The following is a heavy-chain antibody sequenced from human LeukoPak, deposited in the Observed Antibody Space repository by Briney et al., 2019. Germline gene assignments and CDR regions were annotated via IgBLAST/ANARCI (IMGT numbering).Heavy chain of an antibody. J-gene: IGHJ4*02. CDR3: ARQRPYGSGSYSPYYFDY. D-gene: IGHD3-10*01. V-gene: IGHV4-39*01. CDR1: GDSISSTNYY. Sequence: PSETLSLTCTVSGDSISSTNYYWGWIRQPPGKGLEWIGSIYYSGSTFNNPSLKSRVTISVDTSKNQFSLKVSSVTAADTAVYYCARQRPYGSGSYSPYYFDYWGQGTLVTVSS. CDR2: IYYSGST.